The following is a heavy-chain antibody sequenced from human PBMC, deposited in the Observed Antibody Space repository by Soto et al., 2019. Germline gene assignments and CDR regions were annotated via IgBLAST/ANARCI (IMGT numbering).Heavy chain of an antibody. V-gene: IGHV1-24*01. CDR1: GYTLTELS. J-gene: IGHJ4*02. D-gene: IGHD2-8*01. CDR3: ATDGICTNGVCLDY. CDR2: FDPEDGET. Sequence: ASVKVSCKVSGYTLTELSMHWVRQAPGKGLEWMGGFDPEDGETIYAQKFQGRVTMTEDTSTDTAYMELSSLRSEDTAVYYCATDGICTNGVCLDYWGQGTLVTVSS.